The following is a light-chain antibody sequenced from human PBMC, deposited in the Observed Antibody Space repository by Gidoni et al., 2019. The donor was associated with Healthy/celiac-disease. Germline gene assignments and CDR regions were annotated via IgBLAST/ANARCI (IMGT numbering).Light chain of an antibody. CDR1: QGIRND. J-gene: IGKJ1*01. Sequence: AIQMTQSPSSLSASVGDRVTITCRASQGIRNDLGWYQQKQGKAPKLLIYAASSLQSGVPSRFSGSGSGTDFTLTISSLQPEDFATYYCLQDYNYPWTFGQXTKVEIK. V-gene: IGKV1-6*01. CDR3: LQDYNYPWT. CDR2: AAS.